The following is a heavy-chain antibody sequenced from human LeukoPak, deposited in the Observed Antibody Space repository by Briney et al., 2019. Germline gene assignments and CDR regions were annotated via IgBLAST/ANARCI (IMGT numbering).Heavy chain of an antibody. V-gene: IGHV3-11*04. J-gene: IGHJ4*02. D-gene: IGHD1-26*01. Sequence: GGSLRLSCAASGFTFSDYYMSWIRQAPGKGLEWVSYISSSGSTIYYADSVKGRFTLSRDNAENSLYLQMNSLRAEDTAVYYCARTGGSYPYYFEYWGQGTLVTVSS. CDR2: ISSSGSTI. CDR1: GFTFSDYY. CDR3: ARTGGSYPYYFEY.